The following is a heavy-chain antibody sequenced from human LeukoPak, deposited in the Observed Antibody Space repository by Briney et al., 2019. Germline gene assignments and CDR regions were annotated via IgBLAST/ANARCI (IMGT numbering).Heavy chain of an antibody. CDR2: IYGAGST. D-gene: IGHD5-18*01. CDR3: ARDSYGLDY. CDR1: GFTVSRTY. J-gene: IGHJ4*02. Sequence: GGSLRLSCAASGFTVSRTYMSWVRQAPGKGLEWVSLIYGAGSTNYADSVKGRFTISRDNSKNTPYLQMDSLRAEDTAVYYCARDSYGLDYWGQGTLVTVSS. V-gene: IGHV3-66*01.